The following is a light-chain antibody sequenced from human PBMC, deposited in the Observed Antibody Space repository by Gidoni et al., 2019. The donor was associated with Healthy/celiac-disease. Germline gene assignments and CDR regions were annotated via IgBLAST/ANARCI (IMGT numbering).Light chain of an antibody. CDR2: DAS. V-gene: IGKV1-5*01. CDR3: QQYNRSRYT. CDR1: PSSSSW. Sequence: DTQMTQSPATLSASVGDRGTITCRASPSSSSWLAWYQPKPGKAPKLLSYDASSLESGVPSRFSGRGSGSEFTLTISSLPPDDFATYYCQQYNRSRYTFGQGTKLEIK. J-gene: IGKJ2*01.